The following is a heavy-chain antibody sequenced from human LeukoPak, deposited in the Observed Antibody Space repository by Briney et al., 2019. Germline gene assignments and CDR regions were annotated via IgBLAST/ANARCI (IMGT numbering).Heavy chain of an antibody. D-gene: IGHD2-15*01. Sequence: SETLSLTCIVSGGSISTSAYYWGWIRQPPGEGLQWIGSIYYSGNTYYNSSLKSRVTISVDTSTSQFSLRLSSVTAADTAVYYCARGECSGGSCYGDWFDPWGQGTLVTVSS. CDR1: GGSISTSAYY. CDR3: ARGECSGGSCYGDWFDP. J-gene: IGHJ5*02. CDR2: IYYSGNT. V-gene: IGHV4-39*07.